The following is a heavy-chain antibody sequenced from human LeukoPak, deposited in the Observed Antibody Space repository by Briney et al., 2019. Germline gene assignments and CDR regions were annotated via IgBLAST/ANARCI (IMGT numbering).Heavy chain of an antibody. D-gene: IGHD3-10*02. CDR3: AELGITMIGGV. CDR1: GFTFSSYA. V-gene: IGHV3-21*01. CDR2: ITSSSSYI. Sequence: PGGSLRLSCAASGFTFSSYAMSWVRQAPGKGPEWVSSITSSSSYIYYADSVKGRFTISRDNAKNSLYLQMNSLRAEDTAVYYCAELGITMIGGVWGKGTTVTISS. J-gene: IGHJ6*04.